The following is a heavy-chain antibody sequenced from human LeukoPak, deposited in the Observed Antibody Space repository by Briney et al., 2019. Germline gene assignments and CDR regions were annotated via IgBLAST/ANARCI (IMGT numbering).Heavy chain of an antibody. CDR1: GFTFDDYA. D-gene: IGHD5-18*01. CDR2: ISWNSGSI. V-gene: IGHV3-9*01. Sequence: GGSLRLSCAASGFTFDDYAMHWVRQAPGKGLWWVSGISWNSGSIGYADSVKGRFTISRDNAKNSLYLQMNSLRAEDTALYYCAKVRGYSYGHFDYWGQGTLVTVSS. CDR3: AKVRGYSYGHFDY. J-gene: IGHJ4*02.